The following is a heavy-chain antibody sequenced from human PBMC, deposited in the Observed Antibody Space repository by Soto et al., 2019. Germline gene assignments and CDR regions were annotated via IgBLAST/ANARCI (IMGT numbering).Heavy chain of an antibody. J-gene: IGHJ4*02. CDR3: AKAVVGATSSFDY. CDR1: GFTFSSYA. V-gene: IGHV3-23*01. Sequence: EVQLLEAGGGLVQPGGSLRLSCAASGFTFSSYAMSWVRQAPGKGLEWVSAISGSGGSTYYADSVKGRFTISRDNSKNTLYLQMNSLRAEDTAVYYCAKAVVGATSSFDYWGQGTLVTVSS. CDR2: ISGSGGST. D-gene: IGHD1-26*01.